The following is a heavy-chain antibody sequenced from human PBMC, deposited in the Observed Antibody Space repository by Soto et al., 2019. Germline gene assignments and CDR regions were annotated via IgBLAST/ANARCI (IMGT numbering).Heavy chain of an antibody. CDR2: IYSGGST. J-gene: IGHJ5*02. CDR1: GFTVSSNY. D-gene: IGHD4-4*01. V-gene: IGHV3-53*01. CDR3: ARDHSNYVGGGNWFDP. Sequence: EVQLVESGGGLFQPGGSLRLSCAASGFTVSSNYMSWVRQAPGKGLEWVSVIYSGGSTYYADSVKGRFTISRDNSKNTLYLQMNSLRAEDTAVYYCARDHSNYVGGGNWFDPWGQGTLVTVSS.